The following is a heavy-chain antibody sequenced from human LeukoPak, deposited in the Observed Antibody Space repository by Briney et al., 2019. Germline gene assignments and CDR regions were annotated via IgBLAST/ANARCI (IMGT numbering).Heavy chain of an antibody. D-gene: IGHD2-15*01. V-gene: IGHV5-51*01. CDR1: GYSFTSYW. J-gene: IGHJ4*02. CDR3: ARARRGYCSGGSCYSGYFDY. Sequence: GESLKISCKGSGYSFTSYWIGWVRQIPGKGLEWMGIIYPGDSDTRYSPSFQGQVTISAEKSISTAYLQWSSLKASDTAMYYCARARRGYCSGGSCYSGYFDYWGQGTLVTVSS. CDR2: IYPGDSDT.